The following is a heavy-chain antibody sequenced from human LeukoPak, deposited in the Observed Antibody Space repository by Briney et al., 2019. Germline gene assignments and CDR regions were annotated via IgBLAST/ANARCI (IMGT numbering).Heavy chain of an antibody. CDR1: GGSFSGYY. J-gene: IGHJ3*02. CDR3: ARGRRRHPFDI. Sequence: KPSETLSLTCAVYGGSFSGYYWSWIRQPPGKGLEWIGEINHSGSTNYNPSLKSRVTISVDTSKNQFSLKLSSVTAADTAVYYCARGRRRHPFDIWGQGTMVTVSS. CDR2: INHSGST. V-gene: IGHV4-34*01.